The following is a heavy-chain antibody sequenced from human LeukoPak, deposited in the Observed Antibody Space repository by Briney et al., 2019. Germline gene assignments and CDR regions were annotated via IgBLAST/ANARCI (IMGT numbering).Heavy chain of an antibody. Sequence: GGSLRLSCAVSGSTLTEHAWSWVRQAPGEGLEWVSGIIDVGGTYYADSVKGRFTISRDSFKNTLYLQMNSLRAEDTATYYCAKDYCRGGNCPLPFFDSWGQGTLVTVSS. V-gene: IGHV3-23*01. D-gene: IGHD2-15*01. CDR2: IIDVGGT. J-gene: IGHJ4*02. CDR3: AKDYCRGGNCPLPFFDS. CDR1: GSTLTEHA.